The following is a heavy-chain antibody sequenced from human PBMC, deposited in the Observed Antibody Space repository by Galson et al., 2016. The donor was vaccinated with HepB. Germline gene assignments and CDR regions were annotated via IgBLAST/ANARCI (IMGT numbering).Heavy chain of an antibody. CDR3: ARAWGNYGMDV. CDR2: IYSSGST. CDR1: GFTFSSYA. Sequence: SLRLSCAASGFTFSSYAMVWVRQAPGKGLEWVSVIYSSGSTYYADSVKGRFTFSRDNSKNTLYLQMNSLRAEDTAVYYCARAWGNYGMDVWGQGTTVTVSS. J-gene: IGHJ6*02. D-gene: IGHD7-27*01. V-gene: IGHV3-53*01.